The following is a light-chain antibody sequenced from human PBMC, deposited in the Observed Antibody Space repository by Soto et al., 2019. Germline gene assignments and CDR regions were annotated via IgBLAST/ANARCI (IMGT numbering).Light chain of an antibody. V-gene: IGKV1-39*01. Sequence: DIQMTQSPSSLSASIGDRVTITCRASQNSRSYLNWYQQKPGKAPKLLIYSASTLQSGVPSRFSGSGSGTGFILTISALQPEDFGSYYCQQAYISLLSFGGGTKIEIK. CDR3: QQAYISLLS. CDR1: QNSRSY. CDR2: SAS. J-gene: IGKJ4*01.